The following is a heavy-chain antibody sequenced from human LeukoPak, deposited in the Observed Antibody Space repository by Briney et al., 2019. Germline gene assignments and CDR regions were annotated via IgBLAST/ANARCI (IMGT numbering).Heavy chain of an antibody. Sequence: GGSLTLSCAASGFTFDDYAMHWVRQAPGQGQELVSLISGDGGSTYYADSVKGRFTISRDNSKNSLYLQMNSLRTEDTALYYCAKDMGPFYSSSWYWYFQHWGQGTLVTVSS. V-gene: IGHV3-43*02. CDR2: ISGDGGST. CDR1: GFTFDDYA. J-gene: IGHJ1*01. D-gene: IGHD6-13*01. CDR3: AKDMGPFYSSSWYWYFQH.